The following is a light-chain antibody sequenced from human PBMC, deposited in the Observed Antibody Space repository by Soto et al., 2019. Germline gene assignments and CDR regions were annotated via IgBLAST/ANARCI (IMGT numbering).Light chain of an antibody. J-gene: IGLJ1*01. Sequence: QSVLTQPPSVSAAPGQKLTIPCSGRSSNIRNNYVSWYQQLPGTAPKLLIYENNKRPSGIPDRFSGSKSGTSATLGITGLQTGDEADYYCGTWDSSLRAYVFGTGTKVTVL. CDR1: SSNIRNNY. CDR3: GTWDSSLRAYV. V-gene: IGLV1-51*02. CDR2: ENN.